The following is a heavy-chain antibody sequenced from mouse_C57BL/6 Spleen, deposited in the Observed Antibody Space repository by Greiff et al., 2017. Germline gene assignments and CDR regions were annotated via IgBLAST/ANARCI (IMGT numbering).Heavy chain of an antibody. CDR3: ASAGDGSSPYYYAMDY. CDR1: GYTFTDYY. D-gene: IGHD1-1*01. V-gene: IGHV1-19*01. CDR2: INPYNGGT. J-gene: IGHJ4*01. Sequence: EVQGVESGPVLVKPGASVKMSCKASGYTFTDYYMNWVKQSHGKSLEWIGVINPYNGGTSYNQKFKGKATLTVDKSSSTAYMELNSLTSEDSAVYYCASAGDGSSPYYYAMDYWGQGTSVTVSS.